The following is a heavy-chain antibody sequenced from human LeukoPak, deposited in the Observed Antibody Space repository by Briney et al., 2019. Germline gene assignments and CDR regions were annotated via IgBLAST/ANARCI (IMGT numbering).Heavy chain of an antibody. J-gene: IGHJ3*02. CDR1: GGSFSGYY. CDR3: ARESSGTLRDAFDI. CDR2: INHSGST. D-gene: IGHD1-26*01. Sequence: SVTLSLTCAVHGGSFSGYYWSWIRQPPGKGLEWIGEINHSGSTNYNPSLKSRVTISVDTSKNQFSLKLSSVTAADTAVYYCARESSGTLRDAFDIWGQGTMVTVSS. V-gene: IGHV4-34*01.